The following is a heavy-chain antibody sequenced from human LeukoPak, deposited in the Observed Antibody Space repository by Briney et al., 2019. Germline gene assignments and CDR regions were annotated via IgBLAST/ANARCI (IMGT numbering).Heavy chain of an antibody. D-gene: IGHD4-11*01. V-gene: IGHV4-39*07. CDR2: IYYSGSS. CDR3: VRLDYSNFFDY. CDR1: GDSITNNNCY. Sequence: PSETLSLTCTVSGDSITNNNCYWGWVRQPPGKGLGWIASIYYSGSSYYNPSLKSRVTMSVDTSKNQFSLKLSSATAADTAVYYCVRLDYSNFFDYWGQGNLVTVSS. J-gene: IGHJ4*02.